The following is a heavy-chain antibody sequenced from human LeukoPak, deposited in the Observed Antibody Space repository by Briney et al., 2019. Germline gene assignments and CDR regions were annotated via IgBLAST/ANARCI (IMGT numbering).Heavy chain of an antibody. CDR3: ARTYCGGDCYYRY. CDR2: IYYSGST. Sequence: SVTVSLTCTVSGDSISGYYWSWIRQPPGKGLEWIGYIYYSGSTNYNPSLKSRVTISVDTSKNQLSLKLSSVTAADTAVYYCARTYCGGDCYYRYWGQGTLVTVSS. V-gene: IGHV4-59*01. J-gene: IGHJ4*02. CDR1: GDSISGYY. D-gene: IGHD2-21*02.